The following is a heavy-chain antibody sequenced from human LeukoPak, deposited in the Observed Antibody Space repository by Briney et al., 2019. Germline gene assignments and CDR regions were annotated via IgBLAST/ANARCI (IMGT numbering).Heavy chain of an antibody. J-gene: IGHJ4*02. Sequence: GGSLRLSCAASGFTFSSYAMSWVRQAPGKGLEWVSAISGSGGSTYYADSVKGRFTISRDNSKNTLYLQMNSLRAEDTAVYYCAKDRDDSSGYYLYYFDYWGQGTLVTVSS. V-gene: IGHV3-23*01. CDR3: AKDRDDSSGYYLYYFDY. D-gene: IGHD3-22*01. CDR2: ISGSGGST. CDR1: GFTFSSYA.